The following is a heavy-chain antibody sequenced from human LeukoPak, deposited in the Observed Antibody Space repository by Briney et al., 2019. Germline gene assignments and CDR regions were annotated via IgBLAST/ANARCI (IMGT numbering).Heavy chain of an antibody. CDR2: INPSGTST. CDR3: ARDLNNWNDLNWFDP. D-gene: IGHD1-20*01. Sequence: ASVKVSCKASGYTFTSYYIHWVRQAPGQGLEWMGVINPSGTSTNYAQKFRGRVTMTRDTSTTTVYMELSSLRSEDTAVYYCARDLNNWNDLNWFDPWGQGTLVTVSS. CDR1: GYTFTSYY. J-gene: IGHJ5*02. V-gene: IGHV1-46*01.